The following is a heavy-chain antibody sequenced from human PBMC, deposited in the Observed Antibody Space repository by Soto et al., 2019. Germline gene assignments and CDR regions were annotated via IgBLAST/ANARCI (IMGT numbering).Heavy chain of an antibody. D-gene: IGHD1-26*01. CDR2: IHYSGST. CDR1: GGSISSSNW. Sequence: SENLSLTCAVSGGSISSSNWWSWVRQPPGKGLEWIGYIHYSGSTNYNPALQSRVTISVDTSKNHFSLELTSVTAADAAVDYCARAWEQLDFDYWGLGAMVTVSS. V-gene: IGHV4-4*02. J-gene: IGHJ4*02. CDR3: ARAWEQLDFDY.